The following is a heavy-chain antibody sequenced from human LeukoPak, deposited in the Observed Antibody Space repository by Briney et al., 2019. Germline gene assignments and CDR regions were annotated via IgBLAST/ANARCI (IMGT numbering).Heavy chain of an antibody. J-gene: IGHJ6*02. CDR2: ISWSSGSI. Sequence: GGSLRLSCAASGFTFDDYAMHWVRQAPGKGLEWVSGISWSSGSIGYADSVKGRFTISRDNAKNSLYLQMNSLRAEDTALYYCAKDGDRNGMDVWGQGTTVTVSS. CDR3: AKDGDRNGMDV. V-gene: IGHV3-9*01. CDR1: GFTFDDYA. D-gene: IGHD3-10*01.